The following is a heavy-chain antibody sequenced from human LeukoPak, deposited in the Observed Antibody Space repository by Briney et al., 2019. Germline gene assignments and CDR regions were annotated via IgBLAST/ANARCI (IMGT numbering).Heavy chain of an antibody. J-gene: IGHJ4*02. CDR1: GFTFSSYA. D-gene: IGHD3-16*01. CDR2: ISGSGGNT. Sequence: QPGGSLRLSCAASGFTFSSYAMSWVRQAPGKGLEWVSVISGSGGNTNYAYSVKGRFTISRDNSKNTLYLQMHSLRAEDTAVYYCANGGRPAPSVDFWGQGTLVTVSS. V-gene: IGHV3-23*01. CDR3: ANGGRPAPSVDF.